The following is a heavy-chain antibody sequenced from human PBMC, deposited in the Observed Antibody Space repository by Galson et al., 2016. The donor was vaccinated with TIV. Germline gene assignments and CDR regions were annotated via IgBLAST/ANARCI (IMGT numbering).Heavy chain of an antibody. V-gene: IGHV3-66*02. J-gene: IGHJ6*02. CDR1: GLSVSINY. Sequence: SLRLSCAASGLSVSINYLTWVRQASGKGLEWVSLISDGGTTYYPDSVKGRFTISRDNSKNTLYLHMNGLRAEDTAIYYCARDRVIDATYYYYYYGMDVWGQGTAVTVSS. CDR2: ISDGGTT. D-gene: IGHD2-15*01. CDR3: ARDRVIDATYYYYYYGMDV.